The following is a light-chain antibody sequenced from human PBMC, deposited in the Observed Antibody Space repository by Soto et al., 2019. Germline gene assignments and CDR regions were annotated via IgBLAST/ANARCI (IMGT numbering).Light chain of an antibody. CDR2: AAS. CDR3: QNYNSGPRK. V-gene: IGKV1-27*01. CDR1: QGISSY. J-gene: IGKJ1*01. Sequence: DIPMTQSPSSLSASVGDRVIITCRASQGISSYLAWYQQKPGKVPKPLIYAASTLQSGVPSRFSGSGSGTDFTLTISSLQPEDVATYYCQNYNSGPRKFGQGTKVELK.